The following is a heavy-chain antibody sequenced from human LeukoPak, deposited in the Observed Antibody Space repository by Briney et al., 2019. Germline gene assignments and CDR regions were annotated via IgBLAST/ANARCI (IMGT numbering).Heavy chain of an antibody. D-gene: IGHD3-10*02. CDR2: ISSSSNYI. CDR1: GFTFSNYI. CDR3: ARGALLSPGAFDI. Sequence: GGSLRLSCAASGFTFSNYIMNWVRQAPGKGLEWVSSISSSSNYIYYADSVKGRFTISRDNAKNSLYLQMNSLRAEDTAVYYCARGALLSPGAFDIWAKGQWSPSLQ. V-gene: IGHV3-21*01. J-gene: IGHJ3*02.